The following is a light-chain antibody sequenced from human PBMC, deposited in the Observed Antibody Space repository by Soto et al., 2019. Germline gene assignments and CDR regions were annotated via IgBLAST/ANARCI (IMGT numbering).Light chain of an antibody. Sequence: DIQMTQSPSSLSASVGDRVTITCRASQGISNSLAWYQQKPGEVPTLLITAASTLHFGVSSRFSGSGSGTDFTLTISSLQPEDAATYYFQRYNHGSTFGPGTKVDI. J-gene: IGKJ1*01. CDR2: AAS. V-gene: IGKV1-27*01. CDR3: QRYNHGST. CDR1: QGISNS.